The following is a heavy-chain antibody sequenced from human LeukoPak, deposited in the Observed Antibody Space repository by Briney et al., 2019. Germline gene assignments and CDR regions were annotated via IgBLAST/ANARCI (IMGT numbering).Heavy chain of an antibody. CDR3: ARKAIAAAGFFDY. Sequence: SETLSLTCTVSGGSISSYYWSWIRQPPGKGLEWIGYIYYSGSTNYNPSLKSRVTISVDTSKNQFSLKLSSVTAADTAVYYCARKAIAAAGFFDYWGQGTLVTVSS. V-gene: IGHV4-59*12. D-gene: IGHD6-13*01. CDR2: IYYSGST. J-gene: IGHJ4*02. CDR1: GGSISSYY.